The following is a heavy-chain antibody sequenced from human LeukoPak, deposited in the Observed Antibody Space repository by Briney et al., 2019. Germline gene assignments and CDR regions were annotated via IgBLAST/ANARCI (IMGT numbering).Heavy chain of an antibody. Sequence: PSETLSLTCAVCGGSFSGYYWSWIRQPPGKGLEWIGEINHSGSTNYNPSLKSRVTISVDTSKNQFSLKLSSVTAADTAVYYCARERYYYYYMDVWGKGTTVTVSS. CDR3: ARERYYYYYMDV. V-gene: IGHV4-34*01. CDR2: INHSGST. J-gene: IGHJ6*03. CDR1: GGSFSGYY.